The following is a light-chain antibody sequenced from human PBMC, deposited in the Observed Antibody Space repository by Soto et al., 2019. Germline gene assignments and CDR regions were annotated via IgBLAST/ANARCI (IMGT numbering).Light chain of an antibody. CDR2: INN. Sequence: QSVLTQPPSASGTPVQRVTISCSGGSSNIGSNTVNWYQQLPGTAPKLLIYINNQRPSGVPDRFSGSKSGTSASLAISGLQSGDEADYYCAAWDDSLNGDVFGTGTKLTVL. CDR3: AAWDDSLNGDV. J-gene: IGLJ1*01. CDR1: SSNIGSNT. V-gene: IGLV1-44*01.